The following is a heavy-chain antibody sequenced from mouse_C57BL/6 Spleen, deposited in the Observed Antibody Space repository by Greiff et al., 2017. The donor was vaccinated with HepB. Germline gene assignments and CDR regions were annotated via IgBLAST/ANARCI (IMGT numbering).Heavy chain of an antibody. J-gene: IGHJ2*01. D-gene: IGHD2-3*01. V-gene: IGHV14-4*01. CDR3: TTVTPVTLFDY. CDR2: IDPENGDT. Sequence: EVQLQQSGAELVRPGASVKLSCTASGFNIKDDYMHWVKQRPEQGLEWIGWIDPENGDTEYASKFQGKATITADTSSNTAYLQLSSLTSEDTAVYYCTTVTPVTLFDYWGQGTTLTVSS. CDR1: GFNIKDDY.